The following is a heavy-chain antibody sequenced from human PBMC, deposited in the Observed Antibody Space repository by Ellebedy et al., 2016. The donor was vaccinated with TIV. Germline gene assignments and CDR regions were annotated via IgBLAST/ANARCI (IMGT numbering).Heavy chain of an antibody. V-gene: IGHV3-7*01. CDR3: ARSAVAALDY. CDR2: IKQDGSEK. D-gene: IGHD6-19*01. CDR1: GFTFSDYW. J-gene: IGHJ4*02. Sequence: GESLKISCAASGFTFSDYWMSWVRQAPGKGLEWVANIKQDGSEKYYVDSVKGRFTISRDNAKNSLYLQMNSLRAEDTAVYYCARSAVAALDYWGQGTLVTVSS.